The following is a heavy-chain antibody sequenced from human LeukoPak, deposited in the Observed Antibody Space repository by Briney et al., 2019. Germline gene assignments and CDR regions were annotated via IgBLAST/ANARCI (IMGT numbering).Heavy chain of an antibody. CDR3: ARGRYYDFWSGYYPDYYYYYMDV. CDR1: GYTFTSYD. D-gene: IGHD3-3*01. J-gene: IGHJ6*03. Sequence: ASVKVSCKASGYTFTSYDINWVRQATGQGLEWMGWMNPNSGNTGYAQKFQGRVTITRNTSISTAYMELSSLRSEDTAVYYCARGRYYDFWSGYYPDYYYYYMDVWGKGTTVTVSS. V-gene: IGHV1-8*03. CDR2: MNPNSGNT.